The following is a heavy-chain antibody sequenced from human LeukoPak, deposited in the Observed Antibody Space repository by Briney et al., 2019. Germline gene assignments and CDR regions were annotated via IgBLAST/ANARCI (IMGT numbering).Heavy chain of an antibody. CDR1: GFDLSGYA. Sequence: GGSLRLSCSASGFDLSGYARHWVRQAPGKGLEYVSGITKNGGSTYYADSVKGRFTTSRDNSKNTLYLQVTSLRAEDTAVYYCVKGLIFVHSYGRIDGYFDYWGQGTLVTVSS. J-gene: IGHJ4*02. CDR2: ITKNGGST. CDR3: VKGLIFVHSYGRIDGYFDY. D-gene: IGHD5-18*01. V-gene: IGHV3-64D*06.